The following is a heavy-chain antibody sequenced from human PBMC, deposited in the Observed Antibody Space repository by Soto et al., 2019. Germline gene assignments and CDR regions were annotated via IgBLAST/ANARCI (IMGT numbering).Heavy chain of an antibody. Sequence: QVQLEQSGAEVKKPGASVKVSCKVSGYILTKLSMHWVRQAPGKGLEWIGGFDPEDGETGYAQKFQGRVTMTEDRSTDTAYLELSSLRAEDAAVYYCATSSPANYYYGVEVWGQGTTVTVSS. CDR1: GYILTKLS. CDR3: ATSSPANYYYGVEV. D-gene: IGHD2-2*01. V-gene: IGHV1-24*01. CDR2: FDPEDGET. J-gene: IGHJ6*02.